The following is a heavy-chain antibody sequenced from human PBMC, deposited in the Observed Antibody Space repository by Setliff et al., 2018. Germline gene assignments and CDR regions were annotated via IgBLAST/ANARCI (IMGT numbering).Heavy chain of an antibody. Sequence: ASVKVSCKASGYTSTSYGINWVRQATGQGLEWMGWINPNSGNTNYAQKFQGRVTMTTDTSTSTAYMELSSLRSEDTAVYYCARDLREMATILNWFDPWGQGTLVTVSS. V-gene: IGHV1-18*01. CDR2: INPNSGNT. J-gene: IGHJ5*02. CDR3: ARDLREMATILNWFDP. CDR1: GYTSTSYG. D-gene: IGHD5-12*01.